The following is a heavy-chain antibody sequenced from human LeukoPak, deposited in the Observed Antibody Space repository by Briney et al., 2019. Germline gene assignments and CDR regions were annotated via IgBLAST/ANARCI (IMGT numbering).Heavy chain of an antibody. CDR2: MYYSGST. Sequence: SETLSLTCTVSGGSISTYSWNWMRQPPGRGLEWIGYMYYSGSTNYNPSLKSRVTISVDTSKNQFSLKLSSVTAADTAVYYCARHDGGNSGFDAFDIWGQGTMVTVSS. CDR1: GGSISTYS. CDR3: ARHDGGNSGFDAFDI. V-gene: IGHV4-59*08. J-gene: IGHJ3*02. D-gene: IGHD4-23*01.